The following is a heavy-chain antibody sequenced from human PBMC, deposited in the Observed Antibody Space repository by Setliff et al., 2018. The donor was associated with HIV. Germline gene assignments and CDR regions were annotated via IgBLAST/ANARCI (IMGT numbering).Heavy chain of an antibody. V-gene: IGHV4-39*01. Sequence: TLSLTCTVSGGSISSSSYYWGWIRQPPGKGLEWIGTIYHSGSTYYSPSLKSRVTISVDTSKNQFSLKLSSVTAADTAVYYCARTLRAAAMGYFDYWGQGTLVTVSS. D-gene: IGHD5-18*01. CDR2: IYHSGST. J-gene: IGHJ4*02. CDR3: ARTLRAAAMGYFDY. CDR1: GGSISSSSYY.